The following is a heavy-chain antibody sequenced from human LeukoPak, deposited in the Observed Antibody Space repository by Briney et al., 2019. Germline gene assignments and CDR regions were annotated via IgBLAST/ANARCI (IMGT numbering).Heavy chain of an antibody. D-gene: IGHD3-10*01. CDR1: GYSFTSYW. Sequence: GEALKISCKGSGYSFTSYWIGWVRQMPGKSLEGMGIIYPGDSDNRYSPSLQGQVTISADKSISTAYLQWRSLKAADTAMYYCARHGSLASSFDYWGQGTLVTVSS. CDR3: ARHGSLASSFDY. V-gene: IGHV5-51*01. J-gene: IGHJ4*02. CDR2: IYPGDSDN.